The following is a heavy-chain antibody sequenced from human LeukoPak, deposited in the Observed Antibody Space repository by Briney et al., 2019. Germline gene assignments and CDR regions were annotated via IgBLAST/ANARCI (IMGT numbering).Heavy chain of an antibody. CDR2: IYYSGST. CDR1: GGSISSSSYY. J-gene: IGHJ5*02. CDR3: ARDRFLEWLSGGWFDP. D-gene: IGHD3-3*01. V-gene: IGHV4-39*07. Sequence: SETLSLTCTVSGGSISSSSYYWGWIRQPPGKGLGWIGSIYYSGSTYYNPSLKSRVTISVDTSKNQFSLKLSSVTAADTAVYYCARDRFLEWLSGGWFDPWGQGTLVTVSS.